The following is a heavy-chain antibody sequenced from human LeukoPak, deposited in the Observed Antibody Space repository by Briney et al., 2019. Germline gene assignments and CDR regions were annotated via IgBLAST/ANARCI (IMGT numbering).Heavy chain of an antibody. Sequence: SETLSLTCAVYGGSFSGYYWSWIRQPPGKGLEWIAYIYYSGISHYNPSLRSRLTISVDTSKNQFSLKLSSVTAADTAVYYCARQIGVLAAAYDYWGQGALVTVSS. CDR2: IYYSGIS. CDR3: ARQIGVLAAAYDY. J-gene: IGHJ4*02. V-gene: IGHV4-59*08. CDR1: GGSFSGYY. D-gene: IGHD6-13*01.